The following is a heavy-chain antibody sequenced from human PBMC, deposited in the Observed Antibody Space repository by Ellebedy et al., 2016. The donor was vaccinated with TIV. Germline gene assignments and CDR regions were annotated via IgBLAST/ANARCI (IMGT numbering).Heavy chain of an antibody. J-gene: IGHJ6*02. CDR1: GFTFSSYS. D-gene: IGHD2-8*01. CDR2: ISSSSSYI. CDR3: ARGACMLLSSRSGYGMDV. V-gene: IGHV3-21*01. Sequence: GESLKISCAASGFTFSSYSMNWVRQAPGKGLEWISSISSSSSYIYYADSVKGRFTISRDNAKNSLYLQMSSLRAEDTAVYYCARGACMLLSSRSGYGMDVWGQGTTVTVSS.